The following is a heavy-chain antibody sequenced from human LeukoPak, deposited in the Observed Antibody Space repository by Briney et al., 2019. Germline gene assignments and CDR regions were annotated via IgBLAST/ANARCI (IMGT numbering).Heavy chain of an antibody. D-gene: IGHD3-10*01. CDR3: AKDGLWCGEDQRDY. CDR2: ISGSGGST. Sequence: PGGSLRLSCAASGFTFSSYAMSWVRQAPGKGLEWVSGISGSGGSTYYADSVKGRFTISRDNSKNKLYLQMNSLRAEDTAVYYCAKDGLWCGEDQRDYWGQGTLVTVSS. CDR1: GFTFSSYA. J-gene: IGHJ4*02. V-gene: IGHV3-23*01.